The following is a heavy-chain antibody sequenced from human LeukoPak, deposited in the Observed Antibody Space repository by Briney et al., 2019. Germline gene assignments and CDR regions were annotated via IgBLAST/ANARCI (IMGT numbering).Heavy chain of an antibody. V-gene: IGHV4-30-2*01. CDR3: ARLAYDYVWGSPQHYFDY. D-gene: IGHD3-16*01. CDR2: IYHSGST. J-gene: IGHJ4*02. CDR1: GGSISSGGYS. Sequence: SQTLSLTCAVSGGSISSGGYSWIWIRQPPGKGLEWIGYIYHSGSTYYNPSLKSRVTISVDRSKNQFYLKLSSVSAAVTAVYYCARLAYDYVWGSPQHYFDYWGQGTLVTVSS.